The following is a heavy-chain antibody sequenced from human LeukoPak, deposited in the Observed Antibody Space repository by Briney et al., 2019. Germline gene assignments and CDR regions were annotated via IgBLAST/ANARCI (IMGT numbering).Heavy chain of an antibody. CDR3: ARGRLRYLDWTRAYSDY. D-gene: IGHD3-9*01. J-gene: IGHJ4*02. V-gene: IGHV1-46*01. CDR2: INPSGGST. Sequence: GASVKVSCKASGYTFTSYYMHWVRQAPGQGLEWMGIINPSGGSTSYAQKFQGRVTMTRDTSTSTAYMELRSLRSDDTAVYYCARGRLRYLDWTRAYSDYWGQGTLVTVSS. CDR1: GYTFTSYY.